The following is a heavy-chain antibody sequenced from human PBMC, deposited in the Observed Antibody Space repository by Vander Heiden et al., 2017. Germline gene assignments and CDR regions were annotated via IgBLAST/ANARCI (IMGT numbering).Heavy chain of an antibody. D-gene: IGHD3-22*01. CDR1: GSPFSSYW. V-gene: IGHV3-7*01. J-gene: IGHJ4*02. Sequence: EVQLVESGGGFVQPGGSLRRSCAASGSPFSSYWMSWVRQAPGKGLEWVANIKQEGSEKYYVDSVKGRFTISRDNAKNSLYLQMNSLRAEDTAVYYCARTSSDDSSGYYSNDYWGQGTLVTVSS. CDR3: ARTSSDDSSGYYSNDY. CDR2: IKQEGSEK.